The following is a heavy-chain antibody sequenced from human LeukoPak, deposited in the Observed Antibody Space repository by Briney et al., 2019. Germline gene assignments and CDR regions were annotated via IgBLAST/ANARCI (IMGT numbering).Heavy chain of an antibody. Sequence: PSETLSLTCTISGEPIGSDFWSWIRQPAGKGLEWIGRISASGSTYYSPSLKSRVSMCVDKSKDQFSLNLTSLSAADTAIYYCARDEVYGELYYWGQGTLVSVSS. V-gene: IGHV4-4*07. J-gene: IGHJ4*02. CDR1: GEPIGSDF. CDR3: ARDEVYGELYY. D-gene: IGHD3-10*01. CDR2: ISASGST.